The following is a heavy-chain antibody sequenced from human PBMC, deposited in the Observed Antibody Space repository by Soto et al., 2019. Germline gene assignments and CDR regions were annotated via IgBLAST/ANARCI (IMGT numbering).Heavy chain of an antibody. V-gene: IGHV1-18*01. J-gene: IGHJ4*02. D-gene: IGHD3-22*01. Sequence: ASVKVSCKASGYTFTSYGISWVRQAPGQGLEWMGWISAYNGNTNYAQKLQGRVTMTTDTSTSTAYMELRSLRSDDTAVYYCARGPVPIVVVTPFDYWGQGTLVTVSS. CDR1: GYTFTSYG. CDR2: ISAYNGNT. CDR3: ARGPVPIVVVTPFDY.